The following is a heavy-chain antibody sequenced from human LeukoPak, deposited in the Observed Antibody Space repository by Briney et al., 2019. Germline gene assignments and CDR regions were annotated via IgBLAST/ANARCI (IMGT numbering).Heavy chain of an antibody. Sequence: PGGSLRLSCAASGFTFSSYSMNWVRQAPGKGLEWVSSISSSSSYIYYADSVKGRFTISRDNSKNTLYLQMNSLRAEDTAVYYCARDGGPHWYFDLWGRGTLVTVSS. J-gene: IGHJ2*01. D-gene: IGHD2-15*01. V-gene: IGHV3-21*01. CDR3: ARDGGPHWYFDL. CDR1: GFTFSSYS. CDR2: ISSSSSYI.